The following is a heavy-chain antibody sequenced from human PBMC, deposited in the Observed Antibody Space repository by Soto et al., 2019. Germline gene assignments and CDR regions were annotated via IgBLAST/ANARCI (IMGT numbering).Heavy chain of an antibody. J-gene: IGHJ4*02. CDR1: GGSISSGGYY. CDR2: IYYSGST. V-gene: IGHV4-31*03. D-gene: IGHD6-13*01. CDR3: ARDPYSSSWYGFDY. Sequence: SETLSLTCTVSGGSISSGGYYWSWIRQHPGKGLEWIGYIYYSGSTYYNPSLKSRVTISVDTSKNQFSLKLSSVTAADTAVYYCARDPYSSSWYGFDYWGQGTLVTVSS.